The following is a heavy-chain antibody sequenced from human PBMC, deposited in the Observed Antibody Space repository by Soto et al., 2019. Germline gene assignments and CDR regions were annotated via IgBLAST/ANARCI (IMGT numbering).Heavy chain of an antibody. CDR2: ISGSGGST. V-gene: IGHV3-23*01. Sequence: GGSLRLSCAASGFTFSSYAMSWVRQAPGKGLEWVSAISGSGGSTYYADSVKGRFTISRDNSKNTPYLQMNSLRAEDTAVYYCAKDSLRIAMIVVVIKEGGAFDIWGQGTMVTVSS. D-gene: IGHD3-22*01. CDR1: GFTFSSYA. CDR3: AKDSLRIAMIVVVIKEGGAFDI. J-gene: IGHJ3*02.